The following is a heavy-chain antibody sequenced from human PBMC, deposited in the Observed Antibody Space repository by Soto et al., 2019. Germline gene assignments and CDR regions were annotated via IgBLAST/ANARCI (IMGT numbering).Heavy chain of an antibody. D-gene: IGHD3-22*01. Sequence: SETLSLTCTVFGGSISGYYWSWMRQPPGKGLEWIGYSHDNGTTNYNPSLKSRITISLDTSRNEFSLKLTSVTAADTAVYYCARLGAYYQALDSWGRGTLVTVSS. CDR1: GGSISGYY. CDR2: SHDNGTT. CDR3: ARLGAYYQALDS. J-gene: IGHJ4*02. V-gene: IGHV4-59*08.